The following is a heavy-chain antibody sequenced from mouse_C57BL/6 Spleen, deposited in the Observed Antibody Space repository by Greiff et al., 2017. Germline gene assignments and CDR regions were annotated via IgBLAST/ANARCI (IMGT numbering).Heavy chain of an antibody. CDR2: ISYDGSN. Sequence: VQLKEPGPGLVKPSQSLSLTCSVTGYSITSGYYWNWIRQFPGNKLEWMGYISYDGSNNYNPSLKNRISLTRDTSKNQFFLKLNSVTTEDTATSYCARVTSIYDGYYLDYWGQGTTLTVSS. CDR1: GYSITSGYY. V-gene: IGHV3-6*01. CDR3: ARVTSIYDGYYLDY. D-gene: IGHD2-3*01. J-gene: IGHJ2*01.